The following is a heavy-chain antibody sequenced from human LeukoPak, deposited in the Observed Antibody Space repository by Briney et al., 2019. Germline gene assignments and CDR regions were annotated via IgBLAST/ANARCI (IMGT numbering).Heavy chain of an antibody. D-gene: IGHD2-15*01. CDR1: GGSISSYY. CDR2: IYYSGST. V-gene: IGHV4-59*08. J-gene: IGHJ4*02. Sequence: SETLSLTCTVSGGSISSYYWSWIRQPPGKGLEWIGYIYYSGSTNYNPSLKSRVTISVDTSKNQFSLKLSSVTAADTAVYYCARHSVVAATSFDFWGQGILVTVSS. CDR3: ARHSVVAATSFDF.